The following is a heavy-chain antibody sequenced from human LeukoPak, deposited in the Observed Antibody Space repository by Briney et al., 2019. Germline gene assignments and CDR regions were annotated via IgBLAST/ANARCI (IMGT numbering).Heavy chain of an antibody. J-gene: IGHJ4*02. CDR2: ININSGGI. CDR3: ARDRDGGVGTIDY. D-gene: IGHD3-3*01. CDR1: GCTFIDYW. Sequence: ASVKVSCKASGCTFIDYWIHWVRQAPGQGLEWMGRININSGGINYAQKFQGRVTMTRATYISTAYMELSRLRFDDTAVYYCARDRDGGVGTIDYWWQGTLVPVSS. V-gene: IGHV1-2*06.